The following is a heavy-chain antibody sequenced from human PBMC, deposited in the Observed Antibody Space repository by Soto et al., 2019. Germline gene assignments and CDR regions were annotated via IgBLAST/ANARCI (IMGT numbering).Heavy chain of an antibody. CDR2: IYYSGST. J-gene: IGHJ6*02. CDR3: ASGSGSYYYYYGMDV. CDR1: GGSISSSSYY. Sequence: PSETTSLTCTVSGGSISSSSYYWGWIRQPPGKGLEWIGSIYYSGSTYYNPSLKSRVTISVDTSKNQFSLKLSSVTAADTAVYYCASGSGSYYYYYGMDVWAKGPRSPSP. D-gene: IGHD3-10*01. V-gene: IGHV4-39*01.